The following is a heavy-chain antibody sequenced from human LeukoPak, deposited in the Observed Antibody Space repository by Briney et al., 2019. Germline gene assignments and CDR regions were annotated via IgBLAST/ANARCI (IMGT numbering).Heavy chain of an antibody. CDR3: ARLIGLYWYLGL. CDR2: IYYSGST. V-gene: IGHV4-39*07. Sequence: SETLSLTCTVSGGSISSSSYYWGWIRQPPGKGLEWIGSIYYSGSTYYNPSLKSRVTISVDTSKNQFSLKLSSVTAADTAVYYCARLIGLYWYLGLWGRGTLVTVSS. J-gene: IGHJ2*01. CDR1: GGSISSSSYY. D-gene: IGHD2-8*01.